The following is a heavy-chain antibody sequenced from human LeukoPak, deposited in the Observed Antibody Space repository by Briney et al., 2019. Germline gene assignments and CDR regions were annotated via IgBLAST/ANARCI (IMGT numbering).Heavy chain of an antibody. CDR2: FDPEDGET. V-gene: IGHV1-24*01. D-gene: IGHD6-6*01. CDR1: GYTLTESS. CDR3: ATNSGGTEYSRPGGLDY. Sequence: ASVKVSCKVSGYTLTESSMHWVRQAPGKGLEWMGGFDPEDGETIYAQKFQGRVTITEDTSTDTAYMELSSLRSEDTAVYYCATNSGGTEYSRPGGLDYWGQGALVTVSS. J-gene: IGHJ4*02.